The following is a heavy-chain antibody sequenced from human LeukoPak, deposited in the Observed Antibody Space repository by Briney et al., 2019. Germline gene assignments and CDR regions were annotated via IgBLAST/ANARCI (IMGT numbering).Heavy chain of an antibody. Sequence: SVKVSCKASGGTFSSYAISWVRQAPGQGLEWMGGIIPIFGTANYAQKFQGRVTITADESTSTAYMELSSLRSEDTAVYYRASKGGCSSTSCYEEDYWGQGTLVTVSS. CDR2: IIPIFGTA. J-gene: IGHJ4*02. D-gene: IGHD2-2*01. V-gene: IGHV1-69*13. CDR1: GGTFSSYA. CDR3: ASKGGCSSTSCYEEDY.